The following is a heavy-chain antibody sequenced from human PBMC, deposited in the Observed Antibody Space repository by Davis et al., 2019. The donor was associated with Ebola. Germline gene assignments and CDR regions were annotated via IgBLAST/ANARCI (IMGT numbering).Heavy chain of an antibody. CDR3: ARDVKKTPPAINY. CDR1: GFYLSMYW. CDR2: ISQDETGK. Sequence: PGGSLRLSCAASGFYLSMYWMTWVRQAPGKGLEWVANISQDETGKYYVDSVKGRFTISRDNAKNSLYLQMNSLRAEDTAVYYCARDVKKTPPAINYWGQGTLVTVSS. D-gene: IGHD2-2*01. V-gene: IGHV3-7*01. J-gene: IGHJ4*02.